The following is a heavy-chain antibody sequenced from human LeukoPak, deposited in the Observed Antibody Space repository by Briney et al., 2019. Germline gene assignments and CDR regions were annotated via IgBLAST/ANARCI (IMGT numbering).Heavy chain of an antibody. V-gene: IGHV3-23*01. D-gene: IGHD3-3*01. J-gene: IGHJ3*01. CDR2: ISGSGEDS. Sequence: GGSLRLSCAASGFTFSNFAMNWVRQTPGKGLEWVSGISGSGEDSDHADSVTGRFIISRENSKNTLYLQMNSLRADDTAVYYCATNYDDSREAFDVWGQGTIVTVSS. CDR1: GFTFSNFA. CDR3: ATNYDDSREAFDV.